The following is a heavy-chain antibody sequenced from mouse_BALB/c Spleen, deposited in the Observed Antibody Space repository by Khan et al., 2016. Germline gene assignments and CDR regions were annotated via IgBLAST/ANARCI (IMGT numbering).Heavy chain of an antibody. Sequence: EVQLQESGGGLVQPGGSLKLSCVASGFDFSRYWMSWVRQAPGKGLEWIGEINPDSSTIYYTPSLKDKFIIYRDNAKNTLYLQMSKVRSEDTALYYCARLHYYGRFAYWGQGTLVTVSA. V-gene: IGHV4-1*02. CDR2: INPDSSTI. D-gene: IGHD1-2*01. CDR3: ARLHYYGRFAY. J-gene: IGHJ3*01. CDR1: GFDFSRYW.